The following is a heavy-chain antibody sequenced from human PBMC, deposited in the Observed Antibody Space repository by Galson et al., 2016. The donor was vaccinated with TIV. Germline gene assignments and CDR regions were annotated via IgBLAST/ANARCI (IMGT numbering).Heavy chain of an antibody. J-gene: IGHJ4*02. CDR3: TRDGRGNWKYVDYFDY. D-gene: IGHD1-1*01. V-gene: IGHV3-30-3*01. CDR2: ISHDGNNK. Sequence: SLRLSCAASGFTFDSYTFHWVRQNPGKGLEWVAIISHDGNNKDFADSVQGRFTISRDSSKSTVFLQMNSLRLEDTAVYYCTRDGRGNWKYVDYFDYWGQGTLVTVSS. CDR1: GFTFDSYT.